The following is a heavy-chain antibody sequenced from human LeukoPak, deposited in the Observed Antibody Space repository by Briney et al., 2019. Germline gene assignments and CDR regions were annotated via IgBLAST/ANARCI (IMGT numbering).Heavy chain of an antibody. CDR1: GGSFRGYY. D-gene: IGHD6-13*01. CDR3: ARHRYSSSWYDY. J-gene: IGHJ4*02. CDR2: IYYSGST. V-gene: IGHV4-34*01. Sequence: PSETLSLTCAVYGGSFRGYYWSWIRQPPGKGLEWIGSIYYSGSTYYNPSLKSRVTISVDTSKNQFSLKLSSVTAADTAVYYCARHRYSSSWYDYWGQGTLVTVSS.